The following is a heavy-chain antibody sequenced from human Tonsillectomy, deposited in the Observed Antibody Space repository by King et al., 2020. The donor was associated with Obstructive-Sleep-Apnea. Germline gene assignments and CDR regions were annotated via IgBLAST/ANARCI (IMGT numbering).Heavy chain of an antibody. Sequence: QLVQSGGGLVQPGRSLRLSCAASGFSFDDYAMHWVRQAPEKGLEWVSGISWNTGSIGYADSVKGRFTISRDNAKNSLYLQMNSLRAEDTALYYCAKDIWKLSITAAGNLGFDYWGQGTLVTVSS. CDR2: ISWNTGSI. J-gene: IGHJ4*02. D-gene: IGHD6-13*01. CDR3: AKDIWKLSITAAGNLGFDY. V-gene: IGHV3-9*01. CDR1: GFSFDDYA.